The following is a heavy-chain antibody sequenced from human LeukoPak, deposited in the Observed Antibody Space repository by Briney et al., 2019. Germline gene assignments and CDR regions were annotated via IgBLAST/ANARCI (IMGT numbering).Heavy chain of an antibody. Sequence: GGSLRLSCAASGFTFDDYAMHWVRQAPGKGLEWVSGISWNSRNIDYADSVKGRFTISRDNAKNSLYLQMNSLRAEDTAVYYCARGYSSGWFDYWGQGTLVTVSS. J-gene: IGHJ4*02. CDR3: ARGYSSGWFDY. CDR1: GFTFDDYA. CDR2: ISWNSRNI. D-gene: IGHD6-19*01. V-gene: IGHV3-9*01.